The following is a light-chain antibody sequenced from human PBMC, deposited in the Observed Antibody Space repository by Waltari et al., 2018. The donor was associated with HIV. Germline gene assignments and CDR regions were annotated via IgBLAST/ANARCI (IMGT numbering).Light chain of an antibody. CDR2: GAS. Sequence: EIVLTQSPGTLSLSPGERATLSCRASQSVSSSYLAWYQQKPGQAPRLLSYGASSRATGIPDRFSGSGSGTDFTLTISRLEPEDFAVYSCQQYGSSPYTFGQGTKLEIK. CDR1: QSVSSSY. CDR3: QQYGSSPYT. J-gene: IGKJ2*01. V-gene: IGKV3-20*01.